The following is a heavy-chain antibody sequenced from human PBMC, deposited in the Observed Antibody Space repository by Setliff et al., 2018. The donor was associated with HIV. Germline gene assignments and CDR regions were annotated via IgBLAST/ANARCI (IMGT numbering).Heavy chain of an antibody. J-gene: IGHJ4*01. CDR3: ATLRWLRSKHSAY. CDR1: GGSISSSPYY. Sequence: SETLSLTCTVSGGSISSSPYYWGWIRQPPGKGLEWIGSIYYSGTTYYNPSLKSRVSISLDASKNQFSLKLSSVTAADTAVYFCATLRWLRSKHSAYWGQGTLVTVSS. V-gene: IGHV4-39*01. D-gene: IGHD5-12*01. CDR2: IYYSGTT.